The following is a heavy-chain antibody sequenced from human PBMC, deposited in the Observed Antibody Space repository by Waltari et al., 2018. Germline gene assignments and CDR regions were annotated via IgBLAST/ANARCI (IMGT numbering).Heavy chain of an antibody. CDR3: ARDMGIYTNYAAY. CDR1: GFTFSSHW. J-gene: IGHJ4*02. Sequence: EVQLVESGGGLVQPGGSLRLSCVASGFTFSSHWISWLRQAPGKGLEWGANIKEDERVKFYGDSVKGRFTISRDNAKNSLYLQMNSLRVEDTAYYYCARDMGIYTNYAAYWGQGTLVTVSS. D-gene: IGHD4-4*01. CDR2: IKEDERVK. V-gene: IGHV3-7*01.